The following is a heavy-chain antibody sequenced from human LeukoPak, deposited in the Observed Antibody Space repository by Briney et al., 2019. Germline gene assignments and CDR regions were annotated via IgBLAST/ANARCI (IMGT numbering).Heavy chain of an antibody. CDR1: GYTFTSYV. V-gene: IGHV1-3*01. CDR2: INAGNGDT. CDR3: ARSPCSGWYWDY. Sequence: GSVKVSCKASGYTFTSYVVHWVRQTPGQRLEWMGWINAGNGDTKYSQSFQGRVTITRDASASTAYMEVSSLRSEDTTVYYCARSPCSGWYWDYWGQGTLVTVSS. D-gene: IGHD6-19*01. J-gene: IGHJ4*02.